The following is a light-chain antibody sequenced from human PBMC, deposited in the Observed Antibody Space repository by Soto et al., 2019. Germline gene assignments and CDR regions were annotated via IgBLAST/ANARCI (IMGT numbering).Light chain of an antibody. J-gene: IGKJ1*01. CDR3: QLYGDSPPRT. CDR2: GAS. V-gene: IGKV3-20*01. Sequence: EIVLTQSPGTLSLSPGERATLSCRASQSVSSSYLGWYQQKPGQAPRLLIYGASSRATGIPDRFSGSGSGTDFTLPIARLEPEDYAVYYCQLYGDSPPRTFGQGTKVEIK. CDR1: QSVSSSY.